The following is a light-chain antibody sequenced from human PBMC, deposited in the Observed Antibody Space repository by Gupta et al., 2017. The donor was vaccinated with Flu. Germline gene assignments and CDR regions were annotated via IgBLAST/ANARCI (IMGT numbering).Light chain of an antibody. CDR2: QAS. J-gene: IGKJ1*01. Sequence: GDRVAITCRARQSVSRGWDQYKPRQGQAPKLLIHQASRCVSGVPLSCSGSGSGTEFTLTISRLQADDFATYHCQQHSPYPWTFGQGTKVEMK. CDR1: QSVSRG. CDR3: QQHSPYPWT. V-gene: IGKV1-5*03.